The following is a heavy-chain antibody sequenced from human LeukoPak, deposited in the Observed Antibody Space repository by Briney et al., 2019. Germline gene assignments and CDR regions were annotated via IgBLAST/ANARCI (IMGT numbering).Heavy chain of an antibody. CDR3: ARDRTSAPGEWGWFDY. V-gene: IGHV3-33*01. CDR1: GFTFRSYG. J-gene: IGHJ4*02. Sequence: PGGSLRLSGVASGFTFRSYGMHWVRQAPGKGLEWVAVIWYDGSNKYYTDSVKGRITISRDNSKNTLYLQMNSLRAEDTAVYYCARDRTSAPGEWGWFDYWGQGTLVTVSS. CDR2: IWYDGSNK. D-gene: IGHD3-16*01.